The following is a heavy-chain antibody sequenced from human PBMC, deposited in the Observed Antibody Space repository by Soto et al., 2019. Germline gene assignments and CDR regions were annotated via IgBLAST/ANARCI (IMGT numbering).Heavy chain of an antibody. V-gene: IGHV4-31*03. CDR1: GGSIRSGGYY. J-gene: IGHJ4*02. CDR2: IYYRGST. CDR3: ARGVIH. D-gene: IGHD2-21*01. Sequence: QVQLQESGPGLVKPSQTLSLTCTVSGGSIRSGGYYWSWLRQHPGKGLEWIGSIYYRGSTFYNSSLKSRVTISVDTSKNQFSLKLSSVTAADTAVYYCARGVIHWGQGTLVTVSS.